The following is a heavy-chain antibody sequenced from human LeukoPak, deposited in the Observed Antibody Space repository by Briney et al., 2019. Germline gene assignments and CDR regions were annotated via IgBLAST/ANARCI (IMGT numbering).Heavy chain of an antibody. V-gene: IGHV4-59*01. Sequence: PSETLSPTCTVSGGSISSYYWSWVRQPPGKGLEWIGYIYDSGDTNYNPSLKSRVTISVDASRNQFSLKLSSVTAADTAVYYCARLSVYGGNSPARPVDYWGQGTLVTVSS. CDR2: IYDSGDT. CDR1: GGSISSYY. CDR3: ARLSVYGGNSPARPVDY. D-gene: IGHD4-23*01. J-gene: IGHJ4*02.